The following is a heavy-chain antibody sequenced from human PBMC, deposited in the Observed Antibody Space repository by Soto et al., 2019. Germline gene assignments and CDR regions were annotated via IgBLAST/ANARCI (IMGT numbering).Heavy chain of an antibody. V-gene: IGHV4-31*03. CDR3: ARGFTYFCGSGSYSPANWFDP. CDR1: GGSISSGNHY. J-gene: IGHJ5*02. CDR2: IYYSGST. Sequence: QVQLQESGPGLVMPSQTLSLTCTVSGGSISSGNHYWNWIRQHPGKGREWIGYIYYSGSTYHNPSLKRRVTISVDTSKNHFSLKLTSVTAADTAVYYCARGFTYFCGSGSYSPANWFDPWGQGTLVTVSS. D-gene: IGHD3-10*01.